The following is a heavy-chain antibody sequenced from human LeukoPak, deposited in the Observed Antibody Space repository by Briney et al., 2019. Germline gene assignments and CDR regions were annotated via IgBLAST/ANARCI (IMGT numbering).Heavy chain of an antibody. Sequence: PSETLSLTCTVSGGSIGSSSYYWGWIRQPPGKGLEWIGSIYYSGSTYYNPSLKSRVTISVDTSKNQFSLKLSSVTAADTAVYYCARGDIVPDYWGQGTLVTVSS. J-gene: IGHJ4*02. V-gene: IGHV4-39*01. CDR3: ARGDIVPDY. CDR1: GGSIGSSSYY. D-gene: IGHD2-15*01. CDR2: IYYSGST.